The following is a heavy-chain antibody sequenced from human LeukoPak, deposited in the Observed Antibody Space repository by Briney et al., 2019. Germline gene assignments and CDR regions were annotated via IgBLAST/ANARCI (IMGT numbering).Heavy chain of an antibody. Sequence: GGSLRLSCAASGFTFDCCGMHWVRQAPGKGLEWVAFIRNVGNDKYYADSVKGRFTISRDNSKNTLYLQMNSLRAEDTAVYYCARPTEYYYDSSGDYNYWGQGTLVTVSS. J-gene: IGHJ4*02. CDR2: IRNVGNDK. CDR3: ARPTEYYYDSSGDYNY. D-gene: IGHD3-22*01. V-gene: IGHV3-30*02. CDR1: GFTFDCCG.